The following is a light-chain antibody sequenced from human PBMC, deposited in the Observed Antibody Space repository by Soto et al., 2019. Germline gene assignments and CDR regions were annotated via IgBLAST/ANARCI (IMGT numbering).Light chain of an antibody. J-gene: IGKJ3*01. CDR2: AAS. CDR1: QGISSH. V-gene: IGKV1-9*01. CDR3: QQRSNWVT. Sequence: DIQMTQSPSSLSASVGDIVTISCRASQGISSHLAWYQQKPGKAPRLLIYAASTLQSGVPSRLSGSGSGTDFTLTITSLEPEDFAVYYCQQRSNWVTFGPGTKVDIK.